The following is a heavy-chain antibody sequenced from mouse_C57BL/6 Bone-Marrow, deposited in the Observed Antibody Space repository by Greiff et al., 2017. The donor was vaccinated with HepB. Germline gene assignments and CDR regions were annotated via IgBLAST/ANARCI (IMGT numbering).Heavy chain of an antibody. CDR1: GFSLTSYG. V-gene: IGHV2-5*01. J-gene: IGHJ4*01. CDR3: AKLYYGSPAMDY. CDR2: IWRGGST. D-gene: IGHD1-1*01. Sequence: QVQLKESGPGLVQPSQRLSITCTVSGFSLTSYGVHWVRQSPGKGLEWLGVIWRGGSTDYNAAFMSRLSITKDNSKSQVFFKMNSLQADDTAIYYCAKLYYGSPAMDYWGQGTSVTVSS.